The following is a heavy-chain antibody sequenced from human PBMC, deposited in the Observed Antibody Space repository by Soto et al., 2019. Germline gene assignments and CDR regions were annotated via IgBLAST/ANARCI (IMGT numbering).Heavy chain of an antibody. J-gene: IGHJ6*02. CDR1: GGSISSSSYY. CDR2: IYYSGST. V-gene: IGHV4-39*01. Sequence: SETLSLTCTVSGGSISSSSYYWGWIRQPPGKGLEWIGSIYYSGSTYYNPSLKSRVTISVDTSKNQFSLKLSSVTAADTAVYYCARLLVAGRYYYGMDVWGQGTTVTVSS. CDR3: ARLLVAGRYYYGMDV. D-gene: IGHD6-19*01.